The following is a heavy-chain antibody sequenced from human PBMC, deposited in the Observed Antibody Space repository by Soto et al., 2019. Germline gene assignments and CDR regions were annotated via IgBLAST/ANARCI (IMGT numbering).Heavy chain of an antibody. CDR1: GGTFISYA. V-gene: IGHV1-69*01. Sequence: QVQLVQSGAEVKKPGSSVKVSCKSSGGTFISYAISWVRQAPGQGLEWMGGVIPMFGTANYAQKFQGRVTITADESTSTAYVELSSLRSEDTAVYYCAGGGYYYYSSGYYFLDYWGQGTLVTVSS. CDR3: AGGGYYYYSSGYYFLDY. J-gene: IGHJ4*02. D-gene: IGHD3-22*01. CDR2: VIPMFGTA.